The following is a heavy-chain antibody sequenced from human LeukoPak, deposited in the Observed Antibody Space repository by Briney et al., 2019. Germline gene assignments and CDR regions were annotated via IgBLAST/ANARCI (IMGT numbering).Heavy chain of an antibody. Sequence: SETLSLTCTVSGDSISSSTYYWGWIRQPPGKGLEWIGSFYYSGSTNYNPSLKSRVTISVDTSKNQFSLKLSSVTAADTAVYYCARNSPRAYDAFDIWGQGTMVTVSS. CDR3: ARNSPRAYDAFDI. V-gene: IGHV4-39*07. CDR1: GDSISSSTYY. CDR2: FYYSGST. J-gene: IGHJ3*02. D-gene: IGHD1-26*01.